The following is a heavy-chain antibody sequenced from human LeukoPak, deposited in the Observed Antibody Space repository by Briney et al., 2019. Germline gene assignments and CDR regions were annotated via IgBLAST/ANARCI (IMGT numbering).Heavy chain of an antibody. V-gene: IGHV1-46*01. CDR2: IDPCGVGT. Sequence: GGSVKGSFKASGYTFTNYYMHLVGRAPGQGLEWMGIIDPCGVGTTYAQNYQGRVTMTRDTSTSTVYMELSSLRSEDTAVYYCATWGSSSSPLPSMDVWGQGTTVTVSS. J-gene: IGHJ6*02. CDR3: ATWGSSSSPLPSMDV. D-gene: IGHD6-13*01. CDR1: GYTFTNYY.